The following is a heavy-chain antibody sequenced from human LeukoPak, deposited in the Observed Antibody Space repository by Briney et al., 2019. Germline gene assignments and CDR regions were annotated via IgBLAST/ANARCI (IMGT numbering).Heavy chain of an antibody. CDR2: MNPNSGNT. Sequence: ASVKVSCKASGYTFTSYDINWVRQATGQGLEWMGWMNPNSGNTGYAQKFQGRVTMTRNTSISTAYMELSSLRSEDTAVYYCARGVLAVAGTGYYGMDVWGQGTTVTVSS. CDR1: GYTFTSYD. J-gene: IGHJ6*02. V-gene: IGHV1-8*01. CDR3: ARGVLAVAGTGYYGMDV. D-gene: IGHD6-19*01.